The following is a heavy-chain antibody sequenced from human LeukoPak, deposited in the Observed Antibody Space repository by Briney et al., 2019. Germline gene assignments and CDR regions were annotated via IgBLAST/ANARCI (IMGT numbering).Heavy chain of an antibody. CDR2: ISFDGSNN. V-gene: IGHV3-30*04. CDR3: TRDQLAYSGYDTLFHY. Sequence: GMSLRLSCEASGFTFSSYAIHWVRQAPGKGLEWVAVISFDGSNNYYADSVKGRFTISRDNSKNTLDLQLSSLRPEDTAIYYCTRDQLAYSGYDTLFHYWGQGTLVTVSS. J-gene: IGHJ1*01. D-gene: IGHD5-12*01. CDR1: GFTFSSYA.